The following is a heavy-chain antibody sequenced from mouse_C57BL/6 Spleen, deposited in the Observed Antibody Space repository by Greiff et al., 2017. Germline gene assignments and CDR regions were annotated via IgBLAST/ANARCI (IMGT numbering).Heavy chain of an antibody. CDR3: ARTGSKYFDY. CDR1: GYTFTSYG. D-gene: IGHD4-1*01. CDR2: IYPRSGNT. V-gene: IGHV1-81*01. J-gene: IGHJ2*01. Sequence: VQGVESGAELARPGASVKLSCKASGYTFTSYGISWVKQRTGQGLEWIGEIYPRSGNTYYNEKFKGKATLTADKSSSTAYMELRSLTSEDSAVYFCARTGSKYFDYWGQGTTLTVSS.